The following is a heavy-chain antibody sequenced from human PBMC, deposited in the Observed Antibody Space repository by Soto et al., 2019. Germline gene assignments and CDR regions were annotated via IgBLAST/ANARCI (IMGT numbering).Heavy chain of an antibody. CDR1: GVTCIRYS. V-gene: IGHV3-30-3*01. D-gene: IGHD2-2*01. CDR3: ARDGASWALYYYYGMDV. CDR2: ISYDGSNK. Sequence: GCSLGLSFASSGVTCIRYSMHWVRQSPGKGLEGVAVISYDGSNKYYADSVKGRFTISRDNSKNTLYLQMNSLRAEDTAVYYCARDGASWALYYYYGMDVWGQGTTVTVPS. J-gene: IGHJ6*02.